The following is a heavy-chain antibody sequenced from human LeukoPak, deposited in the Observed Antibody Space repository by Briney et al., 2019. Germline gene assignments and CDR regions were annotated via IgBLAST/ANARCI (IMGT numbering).Heavy chain of an antibody. CDR2: INTHTGNP. CDR1: GYTFTSYA. CDR3: ARQGPGYCGSTRCYGVGH. Sequence: ASAKVSCKASGYTFTSYAMNWVRQAPGQGLEWMGWINTHTGNPTYAQGFTGRFVFSLDTSVSTAYLRISSLKVEDTAVYYCARQGPGYCGSTRCYGVGHWGQGTLVTVSS. J-gene: IGHJ4*02. D-gene: IGHD2-2*01. V-gene: IGHV7-4-1*02.